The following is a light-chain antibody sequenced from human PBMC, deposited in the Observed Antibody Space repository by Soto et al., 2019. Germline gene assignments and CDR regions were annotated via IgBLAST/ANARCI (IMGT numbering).Light chain of an antibody. J-gene: IGKJ1*01. CDR2: AAS. CDR1: QTTRTY. Sequence: DVQLTQSPSSLSASLGDRVTITCRASQTTRTYLNWYQQKPGKAPQLLIYAASNLQGGVPSRFSGSGSETDFTLTISSLQPEDFATYYCQQSYSGPTTFGQVTKVEVK. CDR3: QQSYSGPTT. V-gene: IGKV1-39*01.